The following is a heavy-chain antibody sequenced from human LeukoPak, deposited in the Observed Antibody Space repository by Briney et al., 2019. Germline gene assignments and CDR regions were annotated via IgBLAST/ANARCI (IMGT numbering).Heavy chain of an antibody. J-gene: IGHJ3*02. CDR3: ARRAYYDYVWGGNDAFDI. Sequence: SETLSLTCAVSGYSISSGYYWGWIRQPPGKGLEWIGSIYHSGSTYYNPSLKSRVTISVDTSKNQFSLKLSSVTAADTAVYYCARRAYYDYVWGGNDAFDIWGQGTMVTVSS. CDR2: IYHSGST. V-gene: IGHV4-38-2*01. D-gene: IGHD3-16*01. CDR1: GYSISSGYY.